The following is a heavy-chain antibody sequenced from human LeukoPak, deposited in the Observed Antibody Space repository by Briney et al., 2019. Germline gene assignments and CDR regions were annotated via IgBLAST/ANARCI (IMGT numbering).Heavy chain of an antibody. J-gene: IGHJ3*01. CDR1: GYSISSGYY. CDR2: IYHSGNT. Sequence: TSETLSLTCTVSGYSISSGYYWGWIRQPPGKGLEWIGTIYHSGNTYYNPSLKSRVTISVDTSKNQFSLRLMSVTAADRAMYYCARRWRLGRGGDALDLWGQGTMVTVSS. V-gene: IGHV4-38-2*02. D-gene: IGHD3-10*01. CDR3: ARRWRLGRGGDALDL.